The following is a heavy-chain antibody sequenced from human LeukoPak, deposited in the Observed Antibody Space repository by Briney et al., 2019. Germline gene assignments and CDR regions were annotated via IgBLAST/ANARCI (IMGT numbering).Heavy chain of an antibody. Sequence: GASVKVSCKASGYTFSNYGISWVRQAPGQGLEWVGWINTNTGNPTYAQGFTGRFVFSLDTSVNTAYLQISSLKAEDTAIYYCARVQGYCSTTSCYPHYWGQGTLVTVSS. CDR2: INTNTGNP. V-gene: IGHV7-4-1*02. CDR1: GYTFSNYG. CDR3: ARVQGYCSTTSCYPHY. J-gene: IGHJ4*02. D-gene: IGHD2-2*01.